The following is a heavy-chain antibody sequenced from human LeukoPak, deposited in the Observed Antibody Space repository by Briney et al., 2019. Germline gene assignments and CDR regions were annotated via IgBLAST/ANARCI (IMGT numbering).Heavy chain of an antibody. CDR3: SSIAGRRAFDY. J-gene: IGHJ4*02. CDR1: GVTFSSYS. CDR2: ISSTGGSI. V-gene: IGHV3-21*01. D-gene: IGHD6-6*01. Sequence: PGGSLRLSCAASGVTFSSYSMNWVRQAPGKGLDWVTSISSTGGSIYYADSVKGRFTISRDNAKNSLDLQMNSLRAEDTAVYYCSSIAGRRAFDYWGQGTLVTVSS.